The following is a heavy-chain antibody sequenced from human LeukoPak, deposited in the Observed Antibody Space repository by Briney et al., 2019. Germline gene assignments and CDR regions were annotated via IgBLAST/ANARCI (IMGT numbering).Heavy chain of an antibody. CDR2: IYYTGST. J-gene: IGHJ1*01. Sequence: SETLSLTCTVSGGSISSYYWSWIRQPPGKGLEWIGYIYYTGSTKYNPSLKSRVTISVDTSKNQFSLKLTSVTAADTAVYYCARYGSGSYSDDHFQHWGQGTLVTVSS. V-gene: IGHV4-59*08. D-gene: IGHD3-10*01. CDR1: GGSISSYY. CDR3: ARYGSGSYSDDHFQH.